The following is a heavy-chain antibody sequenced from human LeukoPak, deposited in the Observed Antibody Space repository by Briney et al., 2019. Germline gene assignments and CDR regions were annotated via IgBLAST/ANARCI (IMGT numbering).Heavy chain of an antibody. D-gene: IGHD5-24*01. CDR2: IIPILGIA. V-gene: IGHV1-69*04. CDR3: ASKSRDNNYYYYYGMDV. Sequence: GASVKVSCKASGGTFSSYAISWVRQAPGQGLEWMGRIIPILGIANYAQKFQGRVTITADKSTSTAYMELSSLRSEDTAVYYCASKSRDNNYYYYYGMDVWGQGTTVTVSS. J-gene: IGHJ6*02. CDR1: GGTFSSYA.